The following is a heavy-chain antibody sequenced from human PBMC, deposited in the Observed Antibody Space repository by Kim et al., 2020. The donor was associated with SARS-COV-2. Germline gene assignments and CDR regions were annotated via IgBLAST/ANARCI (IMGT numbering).Heavy chain of an antibody. CDR3: ARGDRRIDY. J-gene: IGHJ4*02. V-gene: IGHV3-21*01. D-gene: IGHD2-15*01. CDR2: SYI. Sequence: SYIYYADSGKGRFTISRDNAKNSLYLQMNSLRAEDTAVYYCARGDRRIDYWGQGTLVTVSS.